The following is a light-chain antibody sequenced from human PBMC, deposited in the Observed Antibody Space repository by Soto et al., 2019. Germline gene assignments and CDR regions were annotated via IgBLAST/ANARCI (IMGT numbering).Light chain of an antibody. J-gene: IGKJ2*01. V-gene: IGKV3-20*01. CDR1: QSVSSSH. Sequence: EIVLTQSPGTLSLSPGERATLSCRASQSVSSSHLAWYQQKPGQAPRLLIYGASSRATGIPDRFSGSGSGTDFTLTISRLEPEDFAVYYCQHFDTSPMYTFGQVTKLEI. CDR2: GAS. CDR3: QHFDTSPMYT.